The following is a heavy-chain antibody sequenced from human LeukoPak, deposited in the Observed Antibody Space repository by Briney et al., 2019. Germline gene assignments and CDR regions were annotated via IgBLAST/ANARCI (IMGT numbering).Heavy chain of an antibody. V-gene: IGHV3-21*01. J-gene: IGHJ6*03. D-gene: IGHD6-13*01. CDR1: GFTFSSYS. CDR2: ISSSSSYI. CDR3: ARDFGYSSRDYYYYMDV. Sequence: GGSLRLSCAASGFTFSSYSMNWVRQAPGKGLEWVSSISSSSSYIHYADSVKGRFTISRDNAKNSLYLQMNSLRAEDTAVYYCARDFGYSSRDYYYYMDVWGKGTTVTVSS.